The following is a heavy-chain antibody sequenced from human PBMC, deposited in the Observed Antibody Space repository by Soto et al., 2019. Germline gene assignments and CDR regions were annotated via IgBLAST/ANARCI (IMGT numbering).Heavy chain of an antibody. J-gene: IGHJ4*02. V-gene: IGHV1-46*01. CDR1: GYTFTSYY. Sequence: GASVKVSCKASGYTFTSYYMHWVRQAPGQGLEWMGIINPSGGSTSYAQKFQGRVTMTRDTSTSTVYMELSSLRSEDTAVYYCAREASGDTAMVTFDYWGQGTLVTVSS. CDR3: AREASGDTAMVTFDY. CDR2: INPSGGST. D-gene: IGHD5-18*01.